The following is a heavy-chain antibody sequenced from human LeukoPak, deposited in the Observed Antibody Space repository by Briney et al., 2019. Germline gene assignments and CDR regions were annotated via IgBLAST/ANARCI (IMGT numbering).Heavy chain of an antibody. Sequence: GGSLRLSCAASGFTFDDYAMHWVRQAPGKGLEWVSRISWNSANIDYADSVKGRFTISRDNAKNSLYLQMNSLTADDMALYYCAKDIGYGGNSLDLFDYWGQGTLVTVSS. D-gene: IGHD4-23*01. V-gene: IGHV3-9*03. CDR2: ISWNSANI. J-gene: IGHJ4*02. CDR3: AKDIGYGGNSLDLFDY. CDR1: GFTFDDYA.